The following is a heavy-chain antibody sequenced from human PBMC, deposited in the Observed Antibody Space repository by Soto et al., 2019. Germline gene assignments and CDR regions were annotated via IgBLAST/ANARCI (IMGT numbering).Heavy chain of an antibody. Sequence: EVQLLESGGGLVQPGGSLRLSCAASGFSFTSYAMVWVRQAPGKGLEWVSGISARGGSSYFADSVRGRFTISRDNSKNVRALEMNNLRAEETATYFCAKASNYYSASVDRWGQGTLVIVSS. D-gene: IGHD1-26*01. V-gene: IGHV3-23*01. J-gene: IGHJ5*02. CDR2: ISARGGSS. CDR1: GFSFTSYA. CDR3: AKASNYYSASVDR.